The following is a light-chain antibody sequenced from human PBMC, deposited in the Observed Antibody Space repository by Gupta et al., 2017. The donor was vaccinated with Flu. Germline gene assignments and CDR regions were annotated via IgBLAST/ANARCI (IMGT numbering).Light chain of an antibody. J-gene: IGLJ3*02. V-gene: IGLV1-44*01. CDR3: AAWDDTLNAWV. Sequence: HSVLTQPPSASGAPGQRVTISCSGSSSNYRSNTINWYQQLPGTAPKVLMFSNNQRPSGVPDRFSGSQSGTSASLAISGLQSEDEADYYCAAWDDTLNAWVFGGGTKLTVL. CDR2: SNN. CDR1: SSNYRSNT.